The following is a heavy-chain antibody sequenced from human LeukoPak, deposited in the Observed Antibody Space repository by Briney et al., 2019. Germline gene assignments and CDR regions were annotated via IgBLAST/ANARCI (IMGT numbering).Heavy chain of an antibody. V-gene: IGHV4-39*02. D-gene: IGHD2-21*01. CDR2: IYYSGST. CDR1: GGSISSSSYY. Sequence: PSETLSLTCTVSGGSISSSSYYWGWIRQPPGKGLEWIGSIYYSGSTYYNPSLKSRVTISVDTSKNQFSLKLSSVTAADTAVYYCAREHIVVVIATPVWYFDLWGRGTLVTVSS. CDR3: AREHIVVVIATPVWYFDL. J-gene: IGHJ2*01.